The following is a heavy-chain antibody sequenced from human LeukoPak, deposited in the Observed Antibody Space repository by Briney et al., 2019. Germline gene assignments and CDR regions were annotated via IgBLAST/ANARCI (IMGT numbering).Heavy chain of an antibody. Sequence: GGSLRLSCAASGFTFSSYGMHWVRQAPGKGLEWVAVISYDGSNKYYADSVKGRFTISRDNSKNTLYLQMNSLRAEDTAVYYCAKDPVTHVRYYYYGMDVWGQGTTVTVSS. V-gene: IGHV3-30*18. CDR2: ISYDGSNK. J-gene: IGHJ6*02. CDR1: GFTFSSYG. D-gene: IGHD5-18*01. CDR3: AKDPVTHVRYYYYGMDV.